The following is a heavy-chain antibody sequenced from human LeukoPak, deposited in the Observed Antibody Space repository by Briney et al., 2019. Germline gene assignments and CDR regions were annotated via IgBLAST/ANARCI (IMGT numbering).Heavy chain of an antibody. V-gene: IGHV3-30*18. CDR1: GFTVSSNY. Sequence: PGGSLRLSCAASGFTVSSNYMNWVRQAPGKGLGWVAVISYDGSNKYYADSVKGRFTISRDNSKNTLYLQMNSLRAEDTAVYYCAKTGAGYYYMDVWGKGTTVTVSS. CDR2: ISYDGSNK. CDR3: AKTGAGYYYMDV. D-gene: IGHD7-27*01. J-gene: IGHJ6*03.